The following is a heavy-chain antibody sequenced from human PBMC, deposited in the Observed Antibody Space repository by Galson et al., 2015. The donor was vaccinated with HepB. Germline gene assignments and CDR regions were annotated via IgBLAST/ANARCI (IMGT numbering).Heavy chain of an antibody. V-gene: IGHV3-30*03. D-gene: IGHD5-12*01. CDR2: ISYDGSNK. CDR3: VSPRGYSGFFDY. Sequence: LRLSCAASGFTFSSYGMHWVRQAPGKGLEWVAVISYDGSNKYYADSVKGRFTISRDNSKNTLYLQMNSLRAEDTAVYYCVSPRGYSGFFDYWGQGTLVTVSS. CDR1: GFTFSSYG. J-gene: IGHJ4*02.